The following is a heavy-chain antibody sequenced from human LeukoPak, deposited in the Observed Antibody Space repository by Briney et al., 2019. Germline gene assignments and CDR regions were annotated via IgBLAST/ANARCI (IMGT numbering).Heavy chain of an antibody. V-gene: IGHV3-74*01. CDR1: GFTFSSYW. CDR3: ASAPYYYYDSSGLPQGGYFDL. Sequence: PGGSLRLSCAASGFTFSSYWMNWVRQAPGKGLVWVSRINSDGSSTSYAYSVKRLFTISRDNAKNTLYLQMNSLRAEDTAVYYCASAPYYYYDSSGLPQGGYFDLWGRGTLVTVSS. D-gene: IGHD3-22*01. CDR2: INSDGSST. J-gene: IGHJ2*01.